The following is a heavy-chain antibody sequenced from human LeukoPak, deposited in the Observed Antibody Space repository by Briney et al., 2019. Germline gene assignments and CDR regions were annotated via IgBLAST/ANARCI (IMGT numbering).Heavy chain of an antibody. J-gene: IGHJ5*02. V-gene: IGHV3-7*01. CDR3: ARVGCSGGSCYSGRGPFDP. CDR2: IKQDGSEK. D-gene: IGHD2-15*01. Sequence: GGSLRLSCAASGFTFSSYWMSWVRQAPGKGLEWVANIKQDGSEKYYVDFVKGRFTISRDNAKNSLYLQMNSLRAEDTAGYYCARVGCSGGSCYSGRGPFDPLGQGTLVTVSS. CDR1: GFTFSSYW.